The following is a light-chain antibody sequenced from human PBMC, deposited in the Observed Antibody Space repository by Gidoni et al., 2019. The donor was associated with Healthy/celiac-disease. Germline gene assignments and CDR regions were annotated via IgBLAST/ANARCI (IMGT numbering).Light chain of an antibody. Sequence: EIVLTQYPATLSLSPGERATLSCRASQSISHYLAWYQQKVGQAPRLLIYDASNRATGIPARFSGSGSGTDFTLTISSLEPEDFAAYYSQQRYNWPQVTFGQGTRLEIK. CDR3: QQRYNWPQVT. V-gene: IGKV3-11*01. CDR1: QSISHY. CDR2: DAS. J-gene: IGKJ5*01.